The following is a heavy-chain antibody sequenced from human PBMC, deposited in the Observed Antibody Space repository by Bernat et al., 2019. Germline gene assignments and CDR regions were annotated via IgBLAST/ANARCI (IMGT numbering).Heavy chain of an antibody. CDR2: ISGSGGST. CDR1: GFTFSSYA. V-gene: IGHV3-23*01. Sequence: EVQLLESGGGLVQPGGPLRLSCAASGFTFSSYAMTWVRQAPGKGLEWVSGISGSGGSTYYADSVKGRFTISRDNSKNTLYLQMNSLRAEDTAIYYCARGPIITLATGVPEYCGQGTLVTVSS. J-gene: IGHJ4*02. D-gene: IGHD5-12*01. CDR3: ARGPIITLATGVPEY.